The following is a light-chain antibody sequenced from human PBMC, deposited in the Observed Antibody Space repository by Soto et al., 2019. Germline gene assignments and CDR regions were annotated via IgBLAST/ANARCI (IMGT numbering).Light chain of an antibody. V-gene: IGLV1-47*01. CDR2: RNN. J-gene: IGLJ1*01. Sequence: QSVLTQPPSVSGTPGQRVTISCSGSISNIGNNYVHWFQQLPGTAPKVLSNRNNQRPSGVPDRFSGSKSGTSASLAISGLRSEDEAEYYCAAWDDTVRSYFFGTGTKLTVL. CDR3: AAWDDTVRSYF. CDR1: ISNIGNNY.